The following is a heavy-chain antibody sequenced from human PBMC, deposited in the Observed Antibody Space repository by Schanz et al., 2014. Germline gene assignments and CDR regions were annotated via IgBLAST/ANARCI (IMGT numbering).Heavy chain of an antibody. V-gene: IGHV4-34*01. J-gene: IGHJ5*02. Sequence: QVQLQQWGAGLLKASETLSLTCAVYGGSSSDCYWSWIRQPPGKGLEWIGEINHSGGTNYNPSLKGRVPMSVDPSKNQFSLILTSVTAADTAMYYCARDEDIVVGSLDAWGQGTLVAVSS. CDR3: ARDEDIVVGSLDA. CDR1: GGSSSDCY. D-gene: IGHD2-15*01. CDR2: INHSGGT.